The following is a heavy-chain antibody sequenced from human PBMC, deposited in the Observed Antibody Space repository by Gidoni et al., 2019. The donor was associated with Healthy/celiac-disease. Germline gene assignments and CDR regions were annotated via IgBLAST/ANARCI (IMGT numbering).Heavy chain of an antibody. CDR2: ISSSSSTI. J-gene: IGHJ4*02. D-gene: IGHD2-2*01. CDR3: ARDQDCSSTSCYEEEYYFDY. Sequence: EVQLVESGGGLVQPGVSLRLSCAASGFTFSSYSMNWVRQAPGKGLEWVSYISSSSSTIYDADSVKGRFTISRDNAKNSLYLQMNSLRAEDTAVYYCARDQDCSSTSCYEEEYYFDYWGQGTLVTVSS. CDR1: GFTFSSYS. V-gene: IGHV3-48*01.